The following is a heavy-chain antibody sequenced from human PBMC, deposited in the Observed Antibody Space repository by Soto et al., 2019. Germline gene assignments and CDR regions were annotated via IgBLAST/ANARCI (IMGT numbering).Heavy chain of an antibody. CDR3: AREISAAAGTHYFDY. J-gene: IGHJ4*02. V-gene: IGHV3-33*01. CDR2: IWYDGSNK. CDR1: GFTFSSYG. D-gene: IGHD6-13*01. Sequence: PGGSLRLSCAASGFTFSSYGMHWVRQAPGKGLEWVAVIWYDGSNKYYADSVKGRFTISRDNSKNTLYLQMNSLRAEDTAVYYCAREISAAAGTHYFDYWGQGTLVTVSS.